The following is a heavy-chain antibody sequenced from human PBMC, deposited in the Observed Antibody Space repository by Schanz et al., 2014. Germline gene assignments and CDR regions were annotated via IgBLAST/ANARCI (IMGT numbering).Heavy chain of an antibody. J-gene: IGHJ5*02. D-gene: IGHD3-10*01. CDR2: IKSDGSST. V-gene: IGHV3-74*02. CDR3: ARPALWFGDNCFDP. CDR1: GFTFSSYW. Sequence: EVQLLESGGGFVQPGGSLRLSCAASGFTFSSYWMHWVRQVPGKGLVWVSRIKSDGSSTSYADSVKGRFTISRDNAKNTLYLQMNSLRAEDTAVYYCARPALWFGDNCFDPWGQGTLVTVSS.